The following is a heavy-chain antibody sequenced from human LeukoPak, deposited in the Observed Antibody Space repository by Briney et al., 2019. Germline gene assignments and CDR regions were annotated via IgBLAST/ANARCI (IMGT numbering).Heavy chain of an antibody. CDR3: ARDRSAMVRGIFDY. J-gene: IGHJ4*02. CDR2: ISSSSSYI. CDR1: GFTFSSYS. V-gene: IGHV3-21*01. D-gene: IGHD3-10*01. Sequence: GGSLRLSCAASGFTFSSYSMNWVRQAPGKGLEWVSSISSSSSYIYYADSVKGRFTISRDNAKNSLYLQMNSLRVEDTAVYYCARDRSAMVRGIFDYWGQGTLVTVSS.